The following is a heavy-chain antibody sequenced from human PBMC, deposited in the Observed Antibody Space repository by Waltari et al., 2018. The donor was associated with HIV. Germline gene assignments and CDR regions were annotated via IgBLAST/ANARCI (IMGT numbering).Heavy chain of an antibody. Sequence: QVQLQESGPGLVKPSETLSLTCTVSGGSISSYYWSWIRQPPGKGLEWIGYIYYSGSTNYNPSLKSRVTISVDTSKNQFSLKLSSVTAADTAVYYCAREGYDFWSGSPFDPWGQGTLVTVSS. J-gene: IGHJ5*02. D-gene: IGHD3-3*01. CDR3: AREGYDFWSGSPFDP. V-gene: IGHV4-59*01. CDR2: IYYSGST. CDR1: GGSISSYY.